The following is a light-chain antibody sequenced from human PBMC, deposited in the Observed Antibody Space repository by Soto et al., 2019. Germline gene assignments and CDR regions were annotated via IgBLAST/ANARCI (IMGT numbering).Light chain of an antibody. J-gene: IGKJ1*01. Sequence: IPMTQSPSTLSASLLYRFTINFRASQSISSWLAWYQQKPGKAPKLLIYDASSLESGVPSRFSGSGSGTEFTLTISNLQPDDFATYYCQQYNSYWTFGQGTKVDNK. CDR2: DAS. V-gene: IGKV1-5*01. CDR3: QQYNSYWT. CDR1: QSISSW.